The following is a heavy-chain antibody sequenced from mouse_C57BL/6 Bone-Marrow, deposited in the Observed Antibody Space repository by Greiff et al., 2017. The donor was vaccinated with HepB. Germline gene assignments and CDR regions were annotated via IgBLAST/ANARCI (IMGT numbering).Heavy chain of an antibody. J-gene: IGHJ2*01. CDR2: IDPSDSYT. Sequence: VKLQQPGAELVMPGASVKLSCKASGYTFTSYWMHWVKQRPGQGLEWIGEIDPSDSYTNYNQKFKGKSTLTVDQSSSTAYMQLSSLTSEDSAVYYCARGGIYYGSFDYWGQGTTLTVSS. D-gene: IGHD1-1*01. V-gene: IGHV1-69*01. CDR3: ARGGIYYGSFDY. CDR1: GYTFTSYW.